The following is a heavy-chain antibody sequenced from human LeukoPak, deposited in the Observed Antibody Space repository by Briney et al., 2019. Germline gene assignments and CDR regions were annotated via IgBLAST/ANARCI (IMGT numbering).Heavy chain of an antibody. Sequence: SETLSLTCTVSGGSISTSSYYWGWIRQPPGKGLERIGTIYYSGTTYYNPSLESRVTISEDTSRNRFSLMLSSVTAADTAIYYCARQVSDYFYYYMDVWGEGTTVIVSS. CDR1: GGSISTSSYY. J-gene: IGHJ6*03. V-gene: IGHV4-39*01. CDR3: ARQVSDYFYYYMDV. CDR2: IYYSGTT.